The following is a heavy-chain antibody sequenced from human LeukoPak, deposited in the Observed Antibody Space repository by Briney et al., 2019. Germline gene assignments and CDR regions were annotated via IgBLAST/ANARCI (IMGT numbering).Heavy chain of an antibody. CDR3: ARGGYYGSGNDFRFDP. CDR1: GGSISSSSYY. D-gene: IGHD3-10*01. V-gene: IGHV4-39*07. CDR2: IYYSGST. Sequence: SETLSLTCTVSGGSISSSSYYWRWIRQPPGKGLEWIGSIYYSGSTNYNPSLKSRVTISVDTSKNQFSLKLSSVTAADTAFYYCARGGYYGSGNDFRFDPWGQGTLVTVPS. J-gene: IGHJ5*02.